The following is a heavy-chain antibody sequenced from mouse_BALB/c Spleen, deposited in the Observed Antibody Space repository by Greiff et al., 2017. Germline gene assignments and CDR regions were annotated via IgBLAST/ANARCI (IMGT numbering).Heavy chain of an antibody. CDR1: GYAFSSSW. CDR3: ARHSYDFYAMDY. CDR2: IYPGDGDT. V-gene: IGHV1-82*01. J-gene: IGHJ4*01. D-gene: IGHD6-5*01. Sequence: QVQLQQSGPELVKPGASVKISCKASGYAFSSSWMNWVKQRPGQGLEWIGRIYPGDGDTNYNGKFKGKATLTADKSSSTAYMQLSSLTSVDSAVYFCARHSYDFYAMDYWGQGTSVTVSS.